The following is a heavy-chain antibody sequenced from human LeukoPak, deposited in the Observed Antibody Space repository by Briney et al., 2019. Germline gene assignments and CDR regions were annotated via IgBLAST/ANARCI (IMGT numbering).Heavy chain of an antibody. D-gene: IGHD3-16*01. CDR1: GYSISSGYY. CDR3: ARLGNDY. CDR2: IYHSGST. Sequence: SETLSLTCTVSGYSISSGYYWGWIRQPPGKGLEWIGSIYHSGSTYYNPSLKSRVTISVDTSKNQFSLKLSSVTAADTAVYYCARLGNDYWGQGTLVTVSS. V-gene: IGHV4-38-2*02. J-gene: IGHJ4*02.